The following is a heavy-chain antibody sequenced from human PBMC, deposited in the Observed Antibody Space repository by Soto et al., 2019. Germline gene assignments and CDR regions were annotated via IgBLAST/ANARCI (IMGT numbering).Heavy chain of an antibody. J-gene: IGHJ4*02. Sequence: EVQLVQSGAEVKKPGESLEISCKGSGYTFTAHWIAWVRQMPGKRLEWMGRIYPDDSDTRYSPSFQGQVTISADKSSNTAYLQWSSLKASDTAIYYCAGLAGDYVGRGFDYWGQGTPVPVSS. V-gene: IGHV5-51*01. CDR1: GYTFTAHW. D-gene: IGHD4-17*01. CDR2: IYPDDSDT. CDR3: AGLAGDYVGRGFDY.